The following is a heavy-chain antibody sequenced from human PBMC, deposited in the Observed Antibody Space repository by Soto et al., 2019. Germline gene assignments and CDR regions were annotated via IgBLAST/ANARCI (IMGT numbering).Heavy chain of an antibody. Sequence: PSETLSLTCTVSGGSISSGDYYWSWIRQPPGKGLEWIGYIYYSGSTYYNPSLKGRVTISVDTSKNQFSLKLSSVTAADTAVYYCASFYSNYYFDYWGQGTLVTVSS. V-gene: IGHV4-30-4*01. CDR2: IYYSGST. CDR3: ASFYSNYYFDY. CDR1: GGSISSGDYY. J-gene: IGHJ4*02. D-gene: IGHD4-4*01.